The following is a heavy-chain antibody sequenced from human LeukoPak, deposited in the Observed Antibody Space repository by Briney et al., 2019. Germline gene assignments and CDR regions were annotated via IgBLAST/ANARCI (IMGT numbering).Heavy chain of an antibody. Sequence: GGSLRLSCAASGFTSSSYALNWVRQAPGKGLEGVAAVSGSGDRMYHADSVKGRFTISGDNSKNTIYLQMNSLRAEDTALYYCAKAAAAPGFDFWGQGTLVTVSS. V-gene: IGHV3-23*01. J-gene: IGHJ4*02. CDR2: VSGSGDRM. CDR3: AKAAAAPGFDF. CDR1: GFTSSSYA. D-gene: IGHD6-13*01.